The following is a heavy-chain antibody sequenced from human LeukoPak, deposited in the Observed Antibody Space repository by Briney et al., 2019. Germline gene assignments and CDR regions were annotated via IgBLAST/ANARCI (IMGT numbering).Heavy chain of an antibody. D-gene: IGHD2-15*01. CDR2: INHSGST. CDR1: GGSFSGYY. J-gene: IGHJ6*03. CDR3: ARGGSLHCSGGSCYSVSYYYYYYMDV. V-gene: IGHV4-34*01. Sequence: PSETLSLTCAVYGGSFSGYYWSWIRQPPGKGLEWIGEINHSGSTNYNPSLKSRVTISVDTSKNQFSLKLSSVTAADTAVYYCARGGSLHCSGGSCYSVSYYYYYYMDVWGKGTTVTVSS.